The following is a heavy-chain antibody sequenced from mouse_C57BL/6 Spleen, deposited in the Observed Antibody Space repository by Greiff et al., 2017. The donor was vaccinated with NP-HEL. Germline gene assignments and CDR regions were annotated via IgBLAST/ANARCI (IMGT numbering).Heavy chain of an antibody. J-gene: IGHJ4*01. CDR3: ARGGYYGSLMDY. CDR2: ISSGSSTI. CDR1: GFTFSDYG. Sequence: EVKLMESGGGLVKPGGSLKLSCAASGFTFSDYGMHWVRQAPEKGLEWVAYISSGSSTIYYADTVKGRFPISRDKAKNTLFLQMTSLRSEDTAVYYCARGGYYGSLMDYWGQGTSVTVSS. V-gene: IGHV5-17*01. D-gene: IGHD2-1*01.